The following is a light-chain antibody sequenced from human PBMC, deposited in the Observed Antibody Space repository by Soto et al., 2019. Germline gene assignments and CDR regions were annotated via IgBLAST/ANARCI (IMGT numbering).Light chain of an antibody. V-gene: IGLV2-14*03. J-gene: IGLJ1*01. CDR3: SSYTSSSTRV. Sequence: QSVLTQPASVSGSPGQSITISCTGTSSDVGAYDYVSWYQQHPDKAPKLMIYEVSNRPSGVSNRFSGSKSVNTATLTISGLQADDEAYYYCSSYTSSSTRVFGTGTKVTVL. CDR2: EVS. CDR1: SSDVGAYDY.